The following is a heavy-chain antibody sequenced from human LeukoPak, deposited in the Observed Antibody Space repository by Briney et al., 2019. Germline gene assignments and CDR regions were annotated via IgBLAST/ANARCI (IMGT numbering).Heavy chain of an antibody. V-gene: IGHV3-7*01. CDR1: GFTFSSYA. CDR2: IGGDGIRK. D-gene: IGHD6-25*01. Sequence: GGSLRLSCAASGFTFSSYAMSWVRQAPGKGLEWLANIGGDGIRKFYVDSVKGRFTISRDNAENSLYLQMNNLRVEDTAVYYCARDRGWRLLDYWGQGTLVTVSS. J-gene: IGHJ4*02. CDR3: ARDRGWRLLDY.